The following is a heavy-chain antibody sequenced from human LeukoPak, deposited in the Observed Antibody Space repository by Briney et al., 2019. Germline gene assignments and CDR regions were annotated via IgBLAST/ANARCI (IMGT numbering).Heavy chain of an antibody. D-gene: IGHD5-18*01. J-gene: IGHJ4*02. CDR3: AKTWIQVEFDY. Sequence: SETLSLTCTVSGGSISSGSYYWSWIRQPPGKGLEWIGEINHSGSTNYNPSLKSRVTISVDTSKNQFSLKLNSVTAADTAVYYCAKTWIQVEFDYWGQGTLVTVSS. CDR2: INHSGST. CDR1: GGSISSGSYY. V-gene: IGHV4-39*07.